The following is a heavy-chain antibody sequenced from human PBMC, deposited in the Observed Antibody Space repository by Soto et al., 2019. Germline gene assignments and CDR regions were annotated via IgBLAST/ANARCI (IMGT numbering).Heavy chain of an antibody. Sequence: PGGSLRLSCAASGFTFNSYSMNWVRQDPGKGLEWVSYISSSSTTKYYTDSVKGRFTISRDNAKNSLYLQMNSLRDEDTAVYYCAREYYDILTGLNWFDPWGQGTLVTVSS. D-gene: IGHD3-9*01. CDR3: AREYYDILTGLNWFDP. J-gene: IGHJ5*02. CDR2: ISSSSTTK. V-gene: IGHV3-48*02. CDR1: GFTFNSYS.